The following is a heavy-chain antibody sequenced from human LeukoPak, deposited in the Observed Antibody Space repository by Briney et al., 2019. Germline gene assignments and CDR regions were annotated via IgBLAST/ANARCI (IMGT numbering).Heavy chain of an antibody. CDR1: GFTFSIYD. D-gene: IGHD3-10*01. J-gene: IGHJ4*02. CDR3: AKEIYFGSGSFADY. CDR2: IPYDGSNK. V-gene: IGHV3-30*02. Sequence: GGSLRLSCAASGFTFSIYDMHWVRQAPGKGLEWVAFIPYDGSNKYYADSVKGRFTISRDNSKNALYLQMNSLRAEDTAVFYCAKEIYFGSGSFADYWGQGTLVTVSS.